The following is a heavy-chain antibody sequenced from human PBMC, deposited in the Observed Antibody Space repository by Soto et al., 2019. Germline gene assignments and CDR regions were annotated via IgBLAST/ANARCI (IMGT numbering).Heavy chain of an antibody. D-gene: IGHD5-18*01. Sequence: QITLKESGPTLVKPTQTLTLTCTFSGFSLSTSGVGVGWIRQPPGEALEWLGIIFWDDDKRYSPSLKSRFTMTKDTSKNQLVLTMTNMDPVDTATYYCAHLPWQHLWPRAPVVYWGQGTPVTFSS. V-gene: IGHV2-5*02. CDR3: AHLPWQHLWPRAPVVY. CDR1: GFSLSTSGVG. J-gene: IGHJ4*02. CDR2: IFWDDDK.